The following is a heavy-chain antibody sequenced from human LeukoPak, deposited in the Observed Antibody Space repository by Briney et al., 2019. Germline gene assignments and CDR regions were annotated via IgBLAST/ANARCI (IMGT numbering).Heavy chain of an antibody. CDR2: IWYDGSNK. D-gene: IGHD4-23*01. V-gene: IGHV3-33*06. J-gene: IGHJ4*02. CDR3: ANGDGVVTYFDY. CDR1: GFTFSSYG. Sequence: GGSLRLSCAASGFTFSSYGMHWVRQAPGKGLEWVAVIWYDGSNKYYADSVKGRFTISRDNSKNTLYLQMNSLRAEDTAVYYCANGDGVVTYFDYWGQGTLVTASS.